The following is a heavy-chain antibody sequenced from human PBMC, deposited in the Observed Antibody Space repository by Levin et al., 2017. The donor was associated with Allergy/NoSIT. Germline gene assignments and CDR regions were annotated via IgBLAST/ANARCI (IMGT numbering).Heavy chain of an antibody. J-gene: IGHJ4*02. CDR2: IYYSGST. CDR3: ARIDSSGYYVYFDY. CDR1: GGSISSSSYY. D-gene: IGHD3-22*01. V-gene: IGHV4-39*01. Sequence: SETLSLTCTVSGGSISSSSYYWGWIRQPPGKGLEWIGSIYYSGSTYYNPSLKSRVTISVDTSKNQFSLKLSSVTAADTAVYYCARIDSSGYYVYFDYWGQGTLVTVSS.